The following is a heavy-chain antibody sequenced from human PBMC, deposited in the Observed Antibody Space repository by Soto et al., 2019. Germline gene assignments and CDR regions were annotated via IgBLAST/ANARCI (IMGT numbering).Heavy chain of an antibody. Sequence: SETLSLTCAVYGGAFSGYYWSWIRQPPGKGLEWIGEINHSGSTNYNPSLKSRVTISVDTSKNQFSLKLSSVTAADTAVYYCARVGYCSGGSCYPYYYYYYMDVWGKGTTVT. D-gene: IGHD2-15*01. CDR3: ARVGYCSGGSCYPYYYYYYMDV. CDR2: INHSGST. J-gene: IGHJ6*03. CDR1: GGAFSGYY. V-gene: IGHV4-34*01.